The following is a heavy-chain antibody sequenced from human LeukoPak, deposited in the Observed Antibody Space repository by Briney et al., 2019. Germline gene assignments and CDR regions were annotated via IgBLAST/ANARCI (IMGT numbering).Heavy chain of an antibody. CDR2: MNPNSGNT. J-gene: IGHJ4*02. CDR1: GYTFTSYG. D-gene: IGHD3-22*01. CDR3: ARGYYYDSSGYYPLDY. Sequence: ASVKVSCKASGYTFTSYGISWVRQATGQGLEWMGWMNPNSGNTGYAQKFQGRVTMTRNTSISTAYMELSSLRSEDTAVYYCARGYYYDSSGYYPLDYWGQGTLVTVSS. V-gene: IGHV1-8*02.